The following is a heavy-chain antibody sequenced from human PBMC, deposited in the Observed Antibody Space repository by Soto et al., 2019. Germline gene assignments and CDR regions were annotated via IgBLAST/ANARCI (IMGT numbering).Heavy chain of an antibody. CDR2: ISTYNSRT. J-gene: IGHJ6*02. Sequence: QDQLVQSGAEVKKPAASVKISCEASGYTFTSHGISWVRQAPGQGLEWLGWISTYNSRTHYAQKVQGRVTMTTDTSTSTAYLDLRSLTFDDTAVYYCARARYCASPSCYKHYYYGMDTWGQGTTVTVSS. CDR1: GYTFTSHG. V-gene: IGHV1-18*04. CDR3: ARARYCASPSCYKHYYYGMDT. D-gene: IGHD2-2*02.